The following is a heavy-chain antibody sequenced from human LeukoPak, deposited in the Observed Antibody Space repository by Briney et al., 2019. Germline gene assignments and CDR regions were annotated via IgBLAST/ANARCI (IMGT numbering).Heavy chain of an antibody. D-gene: IGHD4-17*01. CDR1: GGSISSYY. J-gene: IGHJ3*02. CDR3: AYLVNYGDQNAFDI. CDR2: IYYSGST. V-gene: IGHV4-59*08. Sequence: SETLSLTCTVSGGSISSYYWSWIRQPPGKGLEWIGYIYYSGSTNYNPSLKSRVTISVDTSKNQFSLKLSSVTAADTAVYYCAYLVNYGDQNAFDIWGQGTTVTVSS.